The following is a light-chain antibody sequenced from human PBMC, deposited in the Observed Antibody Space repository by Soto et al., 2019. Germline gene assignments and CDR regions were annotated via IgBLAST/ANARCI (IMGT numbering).Light chain of an antibody. CDR3: QQYGSSPPLT. CDR1: QSVSSR. J-gene: IGKJ4*01. Sequence: EIVMTQSPATLSVSPGERVTLSCRASQSVSSRLAWYQQKPGQSPRLLIYGASSRATGIPDRFSGSGSGTDFTLTISRLEPEDFVVYYCQQYGSSPPLTFGGGTKVDIK. CDR2: GAS. V-gene: IGKV3-20*01.